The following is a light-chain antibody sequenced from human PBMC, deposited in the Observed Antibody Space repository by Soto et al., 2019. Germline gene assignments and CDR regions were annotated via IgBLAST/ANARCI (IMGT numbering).Light chain of an antibody. CDR3: YSYAGRNIWV. J-gene: IGLJ3*02. V-gene: IGLV2-8*01. CDR1: GSDIGAYNF. CDR2: GVT. Sequence: QSALAQPPSASGSPGQSVTISCTGSGSDIGAYNFVSWYQQHPGEAPKLMIFGVTERPSGVPDRFSGSKSGNTASLTVSGLQSDDEAVYYCYSYAGRNIWVFGGGTKVTVL.